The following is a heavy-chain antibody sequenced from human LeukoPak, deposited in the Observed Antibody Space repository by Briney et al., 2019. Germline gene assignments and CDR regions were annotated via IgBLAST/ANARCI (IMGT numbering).Heavy chain of an antibody. V-gene: IGHV3-53*01. J-gene: IGHJ5*02. Sequence: PGGSLRLSCAASGFSVSSSYMNWARQAQGRGLEWVSAFFRGGDTYYGDSVKGRFTISRVATTNTVYLQMNSLRADSPAVYYCARQSFTYNSGWYWVDHWGQGILVTVSS. CDR2: FFRGGDT. CDR1: GFSVSSSY. D-gene: IGHD6-19*01. CDR3: ARQSFTYNSGWYWVDH.